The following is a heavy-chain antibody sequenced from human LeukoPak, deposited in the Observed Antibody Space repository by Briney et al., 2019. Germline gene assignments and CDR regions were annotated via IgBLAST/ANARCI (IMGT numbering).Heavy chain of an antibody. J-gene: IGHJ4*02. CDR3: ARDPRHYDFWSGYDDY. CDR2: ISSSSSYI. V-gene: IGHV3-21*01. Sequence: GGSLRLSCAASGFTFSSYSMNWVRQAPGKGLEWVSSISSSSSYIYYADLVKGRFTISRDNAKNSLYLQMNSLRAEDTAVYYCARDPRHYDFWSGYDDYWGQGTLITVSS. D-gene: IGHD3-3*01. CDR1: GFTFSSYS.